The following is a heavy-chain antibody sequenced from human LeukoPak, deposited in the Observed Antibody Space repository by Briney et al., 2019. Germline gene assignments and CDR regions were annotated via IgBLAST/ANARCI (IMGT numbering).Heavy chain of an antibody. CDR3: ARALGYCSSTSCYGFAAFDI. CDR2: INHSGST. CDR1: GGSFSGYY. Sequence: SETLSLTCAVYGGSFSGYYWSWIRQPPGKGLEWIGEINHSGSTNYNPSLKSRVTISVDTSKNQFSLRLSSVTAADTAVYYCARALGYCSSTSCYGFAAFDIWGQGTMVTVSS. V-gene: IGHV4-34*01. D-gene: IGHD2-2*01. J-gene: IGHJ3*02.